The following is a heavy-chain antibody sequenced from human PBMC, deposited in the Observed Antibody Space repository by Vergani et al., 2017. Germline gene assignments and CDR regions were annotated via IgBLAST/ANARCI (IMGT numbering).Heavy chain of an antibody. CDR2: ISAYNGNT. CDR3: ARSVDYYDSSGYRLDAFDI. J-gene: IGHJ3*02. CDR1: GYTFTSYG. V-gene: IGHV1-18*01. Sequence: QVQLVQSGAEVKKPGASVKVSCKASGYTFTSYGISWVRPAPGQGLEWMGWISAYNGNTNYAQKLQGRVTMTTDTSTSTAYMELRSLRSDDTAVYYCARSVDYYDSSGYRLDAFDIWGQGTMVTVSS. D-gene: IGHD3-22*01.